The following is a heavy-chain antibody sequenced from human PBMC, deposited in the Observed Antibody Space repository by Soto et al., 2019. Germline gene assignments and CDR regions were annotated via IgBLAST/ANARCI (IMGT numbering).Heavy chain of an antibody. J-gene: IGHJ4*01. CDR2: MTPNSGGT. D-gene: IGHD3-22*01. CDR1: GNSYIGYD. CDR3: ARAYMIVAKYDF. Sequence: ASVKPSCKASGNSYIGYDIHWVRQAPGQDLEWMGWMTPNSGGTDYAQKFQGRVTMTRDKSISTAYMELNILIFDDTAVYYCARAYMIVAKYDFWG. V-gene: IGHV1-2*02.